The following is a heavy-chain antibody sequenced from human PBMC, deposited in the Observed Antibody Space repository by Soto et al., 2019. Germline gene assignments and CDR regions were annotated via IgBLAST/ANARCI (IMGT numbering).Heavy chain of an antibody. CDR2: VHVSGGT. Sequence: QVRLQESGPGLVRPSETLSLTCSVSGESISNFYWSWIRQPAGKGLEWIGHVHVSGGTNYNAPLQSRVTMSVDPSSNQVSMQLRSLTAADTAVYYCARDRYGWYPGYDLDVWGQGTTVTVS. CDR3: ARDRYGWYPGYDLDV. CDR1: GESISNFY. V-gene: IGHV4-4*07. J-gene: IGHJ6*02. D-gene: IGHD6-19*01.